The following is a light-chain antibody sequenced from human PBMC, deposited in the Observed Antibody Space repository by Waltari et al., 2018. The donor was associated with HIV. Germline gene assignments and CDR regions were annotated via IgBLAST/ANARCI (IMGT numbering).Light chain of an antibody. Sequence: QSVLTQPPSTSGTPGQRVTISCSGSSSNIGSNTVHWYQHLPGTAPKLLIYGNNQRPSGVPDRFSGSKSGTSASLAISGLQSEDEADYYCAACDDSLNGLWVFGGGTKLTVL. CDR2: GNN. V-gene: IGLV1-44*01. CDR3: AACDDSLNGLWV. J-gene: IGLJ3*02. CDR1: SSNIGSNT.